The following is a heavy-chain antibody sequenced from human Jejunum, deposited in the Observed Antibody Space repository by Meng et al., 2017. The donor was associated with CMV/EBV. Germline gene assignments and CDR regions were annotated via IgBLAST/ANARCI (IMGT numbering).Heavy chain of an antibody. J-gene: IGHJ4*02. Sequence: CKASGYTLSSYGISWVRQAPGQGLEWMGWIRGHNGDTNYAQKFQGRATMTTDTSTNTAYMDLRSLTTDDTAVYYCVRDLKLAIAHFDYWGQGTLVTVSS. CDR3: VRDLKLAIAHFDY. V-gene: IGHV1-18*01. CDR2: IRGHNGDT. D-gene: IGHD1-7*01. CDR1: GYTLSSYG.